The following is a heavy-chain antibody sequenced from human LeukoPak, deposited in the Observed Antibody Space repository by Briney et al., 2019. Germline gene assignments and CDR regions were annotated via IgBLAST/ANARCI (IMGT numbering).Heavy chain of an antibody. Sequence: ASVKVSCKASGYTFTGYYMHWVRQAPGQGLEWMGWINPNSGGTNYAQKFQGRVTMTRDTSISTAYMEMSRLTSDDTAVYYCARDFSYCSGGSCYPNYFDPWGQGTLVTVSS. CDR1: GYTFTGYY. CDR3: ARDFSYCSGGSCYPNYFDP. V-gene: IGHV1-2*02. CDR2: INPNSGGT. D-gene: IGHD2-15*01. J-gene: IGHJ5*02.